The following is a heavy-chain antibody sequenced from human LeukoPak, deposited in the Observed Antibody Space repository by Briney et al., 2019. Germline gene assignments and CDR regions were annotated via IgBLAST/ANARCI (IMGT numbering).Heavy chain of an antibody. Sequence: SETLSLTCNVSGGSIIRYYWTWVRQPPRKGVEWIGYIYDNGGTNYNPSLKSRVTISVDTSKNQFSLTLTSVTAADTAVYYCARGIRYGNDFWGQGTLVTVSS. V-gene: IGHV4-59*01. CDR2: IYDNGGT. CDR1: GGSIIRYY. J-gene: IGHJ4*02. CDR3: ARGIRYGNDF. D-gene: IGHD6-13*01.